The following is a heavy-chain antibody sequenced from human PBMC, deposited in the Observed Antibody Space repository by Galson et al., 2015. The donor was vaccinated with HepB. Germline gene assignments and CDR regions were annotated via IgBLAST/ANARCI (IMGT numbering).Heavy chain of an antibody. CDR1: GYKFTSYY. CDR2: INPSGGST. V-gene: IGHV1-46*01. Sequence: SVKVSCKASGYKFTSYYMHWVRQAPGQGLEWMGIINPSGGSTDYAQKFRGRLTMTRDTSTSTVFMELSSLRSEDTAVYYCARTVHQSPELFPYYYYYYMDVWGKGTTVTVSS. CDR3: ARTVHQSPELFPYYYYYYMDV. D-gene: IGHD6-6*01. J-gene: IGHJ6*03.